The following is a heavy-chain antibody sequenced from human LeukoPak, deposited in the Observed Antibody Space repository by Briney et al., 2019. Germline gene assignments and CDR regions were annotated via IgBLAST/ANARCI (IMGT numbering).Heavy chain of an antibody. J-gene: IGHJ4*02. Sequence: TGGSLRLSCAASGFTFSSYWMHWVRQAPGKGLGWVSSISSSSSTIYYTDSVKGRFTTSRDNATNSLYLQMNSLRAEDTAVYYCARDHSSSLYDYWGQGTLVTVSS. CDR1: GFTFSSYW. D-gene: IGHD6-6*01. CDR3: ARDHSSSLYDY. V-gene: IGHV3-48*01. CDR2: ISSSSSTI.